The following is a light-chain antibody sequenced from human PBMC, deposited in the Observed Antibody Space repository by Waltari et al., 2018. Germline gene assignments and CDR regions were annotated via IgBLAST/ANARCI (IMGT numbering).Light chain of an antibody. CDR1: QTIYNKY. CDR2: GAS. CDR3: QQFGTSPPTG. Sequence: EIVLTQSPGTLSLSPGARATLSCRASQTIYNKYLAWYQQKSGQAPRLLIYGASSRATGIPDRFSGSGSGTDFTLTISRLEPEDFAVYFCQQFGTSPPTGFGPGTRLDVK. V-gene: IGKV3-20*01. J-gene: IGKJ3*01.